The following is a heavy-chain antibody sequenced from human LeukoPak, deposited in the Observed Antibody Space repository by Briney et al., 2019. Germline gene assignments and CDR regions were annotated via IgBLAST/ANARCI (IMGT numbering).Heavy chain of an antibody. CDR3: ARLLRVGYCSTTSCNWFDP. CDR2: IYYSGST. CDR1: GGSISSTSYY. D-gene: IGHD2-2*03. V-gene: IGHV4-39*07. J-gene: IGHJ5*02. Sequence: SETLSLTCTVSGGSISSTSYYWGWIRQPPGKGLEWIGSIYYSGSTYYNPSLKSRVTISVDTSKNQFSLKLSSVTAADTAVYYCARLLRVGYCSTTSCNWFDPWGQGTLVTVSS.